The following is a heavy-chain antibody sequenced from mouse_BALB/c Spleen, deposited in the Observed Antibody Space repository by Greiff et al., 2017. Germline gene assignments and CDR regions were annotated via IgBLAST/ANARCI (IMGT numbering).Heavy chain of an antibody. CDR2: ISSGGSYT. CDR1: GFTFSSYG. D-gene: IGHD1-1*01. Sequence: EVKLMESGGDLVKPGGSLKLSCAASGFTFSSYGMSWVRQTPDKRLEWVATISSGGSYTYYPDSVKGRFTISRDNAKNTLYLQMSSLKSEDTAMYYCARDPPYYYGSRRTFMDYWGQGTSVTVSS. V-gene: IGHV5-6*01. J-gene: IGHJ4*01. CDR3: ARDPPYYYGSRRTFMDY.